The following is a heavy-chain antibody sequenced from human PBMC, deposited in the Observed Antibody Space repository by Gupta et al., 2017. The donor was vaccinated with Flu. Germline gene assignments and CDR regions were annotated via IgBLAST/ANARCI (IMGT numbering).Heavy chain of an antibody. D-gene: IGHD4-17*01. CDR1: GYTFTNYD. J-gene: IGHJ4*02. V-gene: IGHV1-8*01. CDR2: MIPYSDNT. CDR3: ARSDYGDLDY. Sequence: QVQLVQSGAEVKKPGASVRVSCKASGYTFTNYDINWVRQATGQGLEWMGWMIPYSDNTGYAQKFQGRVTMTRTTSITTAYMALGSLTSDDKAVYYCARSDYGDLDYWGQGTVVTVSS.